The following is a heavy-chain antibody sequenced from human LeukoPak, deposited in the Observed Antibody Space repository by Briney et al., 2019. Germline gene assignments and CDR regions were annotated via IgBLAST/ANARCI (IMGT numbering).Heavy chain of an antibody. V-gene: IGHV4-39*01. Sequence: SETLSLTCTVSGGSINSDNYYWGWIRQPPGKGLEWIGSIYYSGSTYYNPSLKIRVTMSVDTSNNQFSLMLNSVTAADTAVYYCARHSYRNYLGWFGPWGQGTLVTVSS. D-gene: IGHD4-11*01. CDR3: ARHSYRNYLGWFGP. CDR2: IYYSGST. CDR1: GGSINSDNYY. J-gene: IGHJ5*02.